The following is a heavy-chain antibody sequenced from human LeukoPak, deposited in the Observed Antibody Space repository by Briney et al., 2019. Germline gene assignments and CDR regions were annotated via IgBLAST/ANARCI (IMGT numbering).Heavy chain of an antibody. CDR2: IKHDGSEK. CDR1: GFRFSRNW. J-gene: IGHJ4*02. Sequence: PGVSLRLSCAASGFRFSRNWMSWVRQAPGKGLEWVANIKHDGSEKYYVDSVKGRFTISRDNAKNSLYLQMNSLRAEDTAVYYCARGDLTIFGVVISSAFDYWGQGTLVTVSS. CDR3: ARGDLTIFGVVISSAFDY. V-gene: IGHV3-7*01. D-gene: IGHD3-3*01.